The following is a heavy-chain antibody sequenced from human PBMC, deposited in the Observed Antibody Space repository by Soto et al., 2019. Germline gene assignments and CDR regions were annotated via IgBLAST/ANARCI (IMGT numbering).Heavy chain of an antibody. D-gene: IGHD3-16*01. J-gene: IGHJ6*03. CDR1: GFTFSSYG. V-gene: IGHV3-33*01. Sequence: GGSLRLSCAASGFTFSSYGIHCVRQAPGKGREWVAVIWYDGSNKYYADSVKGRFTISRDNSKNTLYLQMNSLRAEDTAVSYCARAQGARCVPYYSYYYMDVWGKATTVTVS. CDR3: ARAQGARCVPYYSYYYMDV. CDR2: IWYDGSNK.